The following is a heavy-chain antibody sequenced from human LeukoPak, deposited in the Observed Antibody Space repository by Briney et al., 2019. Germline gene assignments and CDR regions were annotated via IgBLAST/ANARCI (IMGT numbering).Heavy chain of an antibody. V-gene: IGHV3-30*02. J-gene: IGHJ3*02. Sequence: PGGSLRLPCAASGFTFSSYGMHWVRQAPGKGLEWVAFIRYDGSNKYYADSVKGRFTISRDSSKNTLYLQMNSLRAEDTAVYYCAKEPSSSLSYAFDIWGQGTMVTVSS. D-gene: IGHD2-2*01. CDR1: GFTFSSYG. CDR2: IRYDGSNK. CDR3: AKEPSSSLSYAFDI.